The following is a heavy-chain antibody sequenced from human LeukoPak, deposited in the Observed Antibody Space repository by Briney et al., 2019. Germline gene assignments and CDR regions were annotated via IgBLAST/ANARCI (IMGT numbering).Heavy chain of an antibody. J-gene: IGHJ4*02. D-gene: IGHD2-21*01. CDR2: INAGNGHT. Sequence: ASVKVSYKASGYTFSNYAIHWVRQAPGQRFEWMGWINAGNGHTKYSQNFQGRVTITRDSSASTVYMELSSLTSEDTAVYYCARGIWSARTVDYYLDSWGQGTLVTVSS. CDR3: ARGIWSARTVDYYLDS. CDR1: GYTFSNYA. V-gene: IGHV1-3*01.